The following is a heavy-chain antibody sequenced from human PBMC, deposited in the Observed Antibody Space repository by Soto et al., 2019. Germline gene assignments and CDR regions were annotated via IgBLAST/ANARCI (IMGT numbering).Heavy chain of an antibody. J-gene: IGHJ4*02. CDR3: AASCGVTPAGYFKF. Sequence: QVQLVQSGAEVKEPGSSVKVSCKATGDLFNNYAFNWVRQAPGQGLEWMGRISPLFSTTNYAQKFQGRVRIGVDELKTIAYLEVSKSESEDSFMYYCAASCGVTPAGYFKFWGQGTLATAS. CDR1: GDLFNNYA. D-gene: IGHD3-9*01. V-gene: IGHV1-69*01. CDR2: ISPLFSTT.